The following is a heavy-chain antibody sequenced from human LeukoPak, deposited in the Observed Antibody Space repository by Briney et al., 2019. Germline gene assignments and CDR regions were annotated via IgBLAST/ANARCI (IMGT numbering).Heavy chain of an antibody. Sequence: SETLSLTCTVSGGSISSYYWSWIRQPAGKGLEWIGRIHTSGSTNYNPSLKSRVTMSVDTSKNQFSLKLSSVTAADTAVYYCAREIVAGLGVSFDIWGQGTMVTVSS. CDR3: AREIVAGLGVSFDI. CDR1: GGSISSYY. J-gene: IGHJ3*02. V-gene: IGHV4-4*07. CDR2: IHTSGST. D-gene: IGHD6-19*01.